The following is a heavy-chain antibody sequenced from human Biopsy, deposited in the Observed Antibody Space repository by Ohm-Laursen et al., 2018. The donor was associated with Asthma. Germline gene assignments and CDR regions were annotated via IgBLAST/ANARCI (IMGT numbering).Heavy chain of an antibody. D-gene: IGHD4-17*01. J-gene: IGHJ4*02. V-gene: IGHV1-24*01. CDR3: ASDFPKDYVRYNFQF. CDR1: GYSLTDLF. Sequence: ASAKVSSKISGYSLTDLFMNWVRQAPGQGLEWMGGHDHEQGGTVNARRFQGRVTMTEDTSTDTAYMELSSLSSADTAVYYCASDFPKDYVRYNFQFWGQGTLVTVSS. CDR2: HDHEQGGT.